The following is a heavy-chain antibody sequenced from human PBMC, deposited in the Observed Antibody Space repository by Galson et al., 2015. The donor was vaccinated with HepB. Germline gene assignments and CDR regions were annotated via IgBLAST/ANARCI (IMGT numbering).Heavy chain of an antibody. J-gene: IGHJ6*02. Sequence: PALVKPTQTLTLTCTFSGSSLSTSGMCVSWIRQPPGKALEWLARIDWDDDKYYSTSLKTRLTISKDTSKNQVVLTMTNMDPVDTATYYCARIYGSGSYYKSYYYYYGMDVWGQGTTVTVSS. D-gene: IGHD3-10*01. CDR1: GSSLSTSGMC. CDR3: ARIYGSGSYYKSYYYYYGMDV. V-gene: IGHV2-70*11. CDR2: IDWDDDK.